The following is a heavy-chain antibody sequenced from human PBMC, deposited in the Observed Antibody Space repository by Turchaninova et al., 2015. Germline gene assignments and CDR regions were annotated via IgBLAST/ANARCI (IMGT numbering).Heavy chain of an antibody. CDR1: GGSLGGFY. V-gene: IGHV4-59*08. CDR3: TRLGGLPGYFFDY. CDR2: IYNSVTT. J-gene: IGHJ4*02. D-gene: IGHD2-2*03. Sequence: QVQLQESGPGLVKPSATLSLTCTVSGGSLGGFYWTWVRQTPGKGLEWIAYIYNSVTTNYNPSLKSRVTISIDTSKNQFSLKLSSVTAADTAVYYCTRLGGLPGYFFDYWGQGALVTVSS.